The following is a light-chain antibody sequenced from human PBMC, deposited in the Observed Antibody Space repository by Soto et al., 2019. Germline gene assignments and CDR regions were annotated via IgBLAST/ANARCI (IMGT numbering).Light chain of an antibody. CDR1: SSDVGGYNY. CDR3: CSYAGSYV. CDR2: DVS. V-gene: IGLV2-11*01. Sequence: QSVLTQPRSVSGSPGQSVTISCTGTSSDVGGYNYVSWYQQHPGKAPKLMIYDVSKRPSEVPDRFSGSKSGNTASLTISGLQAEDEADYYCCSYAGSYVFGTGTKVTVL. J-gene: IGLJ1*01.